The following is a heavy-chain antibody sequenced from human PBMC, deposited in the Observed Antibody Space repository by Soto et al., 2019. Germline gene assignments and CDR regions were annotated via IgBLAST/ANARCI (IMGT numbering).Heavy chain of an antibody. CDR2: IYYSGST. CDR1: GGSISSYY. Sequence: QVQLQESGPGLVKPSETLSLTCTVSGGSISSYYWSWIRQPPGKGLEWIGYIYYSGSTNYNPSLKSRVTISVDTSKNQFSLKLSFVTAADTAVYYCARGGERSWIQLWSWGQGTLVTVSS. V-gene: IGHV4-59*08. D-gene: IGHD5-18*01. CDR3: ARGGERSWIQLWS. J-gene: IGHJ5*02.